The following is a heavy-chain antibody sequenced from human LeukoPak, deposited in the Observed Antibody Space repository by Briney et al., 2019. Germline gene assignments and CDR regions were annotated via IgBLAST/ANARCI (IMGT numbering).Heavy chain of an antibody. CDR3: ARHGTISSESYFDY. V-gene: IGHV4-59*11. CDR2: IYYGGST. CDR1: GGSISSHY. Sequence: SETLSLTCTVSGGSISSHYWSWIRQPPGKGLEWIGYIYYGGSTNYNPSLKSRVTISVDMSKNQFSLKLSSVTAADTAVYYCARHGTISSESYFDYWGQGALVTVSS. D-gene: IGHD1-14*01. J-gene: IGHJ4*02.